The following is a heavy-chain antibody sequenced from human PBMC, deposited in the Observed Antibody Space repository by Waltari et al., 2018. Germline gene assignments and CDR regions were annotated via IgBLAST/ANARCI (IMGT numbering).Heavy chain of an antibody. Sequence: QVHLVQSGAEVKKPGASVKVSCKASGSTFTGYYIQWWRRAPGQGLEWMGRINPNSGDTNYAQKFQGRVTLTRDTSINTAYMELSSLKSDDTAVYYCARDLGSDYGNRDYWGQGTLVTVPS. CDR1: GSTFTGYY. D-gene: IGHD4-17*01. CDR3: ARDLGSDYGNRDY. J-gene: IGHJ4*02. CDR2: INPNSGDT. V-gene: IGHV1-2*06.